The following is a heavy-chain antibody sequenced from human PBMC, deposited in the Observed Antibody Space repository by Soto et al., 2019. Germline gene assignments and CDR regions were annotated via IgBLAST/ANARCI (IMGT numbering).Heavy chain of an antibody. CDR1: GFTFSSYG. Sequence: GGSLRLSCAASGFTFSSYGMHWVRQAPGKGLEWVAVISYDGSNKYYADSVKGRFTISRDNSKNTLYLQMNSLRAEDTAVYYCAKEIYGGNPYYYYYGMDVWGQGTTVTVSS. V-gene: IGHV3-30*18. CDR3: AKEIYGGNPYYYYYGMDV. CDR2: ISYDGSNK. D-gene: IGHD4-17*01. J-gene: IGHJ6*02.